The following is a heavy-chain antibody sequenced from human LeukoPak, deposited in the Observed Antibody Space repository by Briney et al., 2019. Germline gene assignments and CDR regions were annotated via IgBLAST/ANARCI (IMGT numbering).Heavy chain of an antibody. CDR1: GYTFTGYY. CDR2: INPNSGGT. CDR3: ARQNEGWFGEFMFDY. J-gene: IGHJ4*02. Sequence: ASVKVSCKASGYTFTGYYMHWVRQAPGQGLEWMGWINPNSGGTNYAQKLQGRVTMTTDTSTSTAYMELRSLRSDDTAVYYCARQNEGWFGEFMFDYWGQGTLVTVSS. D-gene: IGHD3-10*01. V-gene: IGHV1-2*02.